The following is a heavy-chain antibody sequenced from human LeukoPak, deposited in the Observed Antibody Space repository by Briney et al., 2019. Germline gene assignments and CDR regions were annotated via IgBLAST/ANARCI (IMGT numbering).Heavy chain of an antibody. CDR1: GGTFRSYA. V-gene: IGHV1-69*05. Sequence: ASVKVSCKASGGTFRSYAISWVRQAPGQGLEWMGGIIPIFGTANYAQKLQGRVTITTDESTSTAYMELNSLRSEDTAVYYCARAGYYDSSGYYPHPHDAFDIWGQGTMVTVSS. CDR3: ARAGYYDSSGYYPHPHDAFDI. J-gene: IGHJ3*02. D-gene: IGHD3-22*01. CDR2: IIPIFGTA.